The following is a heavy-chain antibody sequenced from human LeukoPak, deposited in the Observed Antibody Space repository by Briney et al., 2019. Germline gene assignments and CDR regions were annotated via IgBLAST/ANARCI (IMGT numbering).Heavy chain of an antibody. D-gene: IGHD4-11*01. CDR3: AREKQYYFDY. CDR2: FDPEDGET. J-gene: IGHJ4*02. CDR1: GYTLTELS. Sequence: ASVKVSCKVSGYTLTELSMHWVRQAPGKGLEWMGGFDPEDGETIYAQKLQGRVTMTTDTSTSTAYMELRSLRSDDTAVYYCAREKQYYFDYWGQGTLVTVSS. V-gene: IGHV1-24*01.